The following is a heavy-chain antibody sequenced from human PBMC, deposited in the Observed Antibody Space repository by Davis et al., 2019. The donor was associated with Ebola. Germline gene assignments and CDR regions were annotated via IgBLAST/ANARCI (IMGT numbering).Heavy chain of an antibody. CDR1: VDSVSSNSAA. D-gene: IGHD2-15*01. CDR2: TYYRSKWYN. J-gene: IGHJ6*02. CDR3: ARGRSGCSGGSCYSRVYYYYYYGMDV. V-gene: IGHV6-1*01. Sequence: SQTLSLTCAISVDSVSSNSAAWNWIRQSPSRGLEWLGRTYYRSKWYNDYAVSVKSRITINPDTSKNQFSLQLNSVTPEDTAVYYCARGRSGCSGGSCYSRVYYYYYYGMDVWGQGTTVTVSS.